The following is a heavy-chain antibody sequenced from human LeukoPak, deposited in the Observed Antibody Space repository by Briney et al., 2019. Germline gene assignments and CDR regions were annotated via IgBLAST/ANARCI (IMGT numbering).Heavy chain of an antibody. D-gene: IGHD3-10*01. CDR2: IYWDXDK. Sequence: SGPTLVKPTQTLTLXCXXSGXXXXXXGVGXXWXXXXXGXALXWLALIYWDXDKRYSPSLKSRLTITKDTSKNQVVLTMTNMDPVDXATYYCANRDFQHWGQGTLVTVSS. CDR3: ANRDFQH. J-gene: IGHJ1*01. V-gene: IGHV2-5*02. CDR1: GXXXXXXGVG.